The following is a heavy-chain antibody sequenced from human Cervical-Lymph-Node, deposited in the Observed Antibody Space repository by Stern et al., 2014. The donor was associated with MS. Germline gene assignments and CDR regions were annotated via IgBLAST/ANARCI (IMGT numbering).Heavy chain of an antibody. CDR2: IYPGDSDI. J-gene: IGHJ4*02. D-gene: IGHD1-26*01. Sequence: EVQLVESGAEATKPGESLKISCKASGYTFTSHWIGWVRQMPGKDLEWMGVIYPGDSDIRYSPSFYGQVTISVDKSISVAYLQWSSLQASDTAMYYCARLPRIVGARGHFDYWGQGTLVTVSS. CDR3: ARLPRIVGARGHFDY. CDR1: GYTFTSHW. V-gene: IGHV5-51*03.